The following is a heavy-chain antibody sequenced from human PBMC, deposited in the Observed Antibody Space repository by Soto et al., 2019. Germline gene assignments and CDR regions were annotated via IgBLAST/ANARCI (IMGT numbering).Heavy chain of an antibody. CDR3: ASGVGGNSATGNY. J-gene: IGHJ4*02. CDR2: ISSSSSYI. D-gene: IGHD2-21*02. CDR1: GFTFSIYT. Sequence: LRLSCAASGFTFSIYTFNWVRQAPGKGLEWVSSISSSSSYIYYADSVKGRFTISRDNAKNSLYLQMNSLRAEDTAVYYCASGVGGNSATGNYWGQGTLVTSP. V-gene: IGHV3-21*01.